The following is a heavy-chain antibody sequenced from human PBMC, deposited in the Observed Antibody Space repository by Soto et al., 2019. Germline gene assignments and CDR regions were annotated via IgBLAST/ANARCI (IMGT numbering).Heavy chain of an antibody. V-gene: IGHV3-7*05. CDR2: IKQDGSEK. CDR3: ARDSGEDIVLMVYGPYYGMDV. Sequence: GGSLRLSCAASGFTFSSYWMSWVRQAPGKRLEWVANIKQDGSEKYYVDSVKGRFTISRDNAKNSLYLQMNSLRAEDTAVYYCARDSGEDIVLMVYGPYYGMDVWGQGTTVTVSS. D-gene: IGHD2-8*01. J-gene: IGHJ6*02. CDR1: GFTFSSYW.